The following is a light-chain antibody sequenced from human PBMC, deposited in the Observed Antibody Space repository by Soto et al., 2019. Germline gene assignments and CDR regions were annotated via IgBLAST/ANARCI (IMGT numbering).Light chain of an antibody. J-gene: IGKJ1*01. V-gene: IGKV3-15*01. Sequence: EIVMTQSPATLSVSLGERVTLSCRASQSVSSNLAWYQYIPGQAPRLLIYAASTRATDIPARFSGSGSGTEFTLTISSLQFEDFAVYYCQQYNNWPPWTFGQGTKVEIK. CDR2: AAS. CDR3: QQYNNWPPWT. CDR1: QSVSSN.